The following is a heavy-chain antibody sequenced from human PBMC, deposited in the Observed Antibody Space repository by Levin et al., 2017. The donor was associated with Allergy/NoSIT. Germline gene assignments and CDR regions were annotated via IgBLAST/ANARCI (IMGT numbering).Heavy chain of an antibody. D-gene: IGHD3-3*01. CDR1: GFTFSSYE. Sequence: PGGSLRLSCAASGFTFSSYEMNWVRQAPGKGLEWVSYISSMGSTIYYADSVKGRFTISRDNAKNSLCLQMNSLRAEDTAVSYCARQLGNFWSGAHYFTYWRQGALFTVS. V-gene: IGHV3-48*03. CDR2: ISSMGSTI. CDR3: ARQLGNFWSGAHYFTY. J-gene: IGHJ4*02.